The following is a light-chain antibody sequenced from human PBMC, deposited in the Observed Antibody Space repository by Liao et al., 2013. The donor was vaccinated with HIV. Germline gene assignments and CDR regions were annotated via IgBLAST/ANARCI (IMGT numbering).Light chain of an antibody. CDR3: QVWDSSSDPPVV. V-gene: IGLV3-21*04. CDR1: NIGSKS. Sequence: SYELTQPPSVSVAPGKTARITCGGNNIGSKSVHWYQQKPGQAPVLVIYYDSDRPSGIPERFSGSNFGNTATLSISRVEAGDEADYYCQVWDSSSDPPVVFGGGTKLTVL. J-gene: IGLJ2*01. CDR2: YDS.